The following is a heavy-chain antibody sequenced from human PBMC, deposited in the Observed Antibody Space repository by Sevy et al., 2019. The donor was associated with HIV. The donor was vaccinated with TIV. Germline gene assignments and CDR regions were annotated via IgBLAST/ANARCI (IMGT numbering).Heavy chain of an antibody. V-gene: IGHV3-30*02. D-gene: IGHD2-8*01. Sequence: GGSLRLSCAASGFSLTTSDMHWVRQAPGKGLEWVAYVRNDGSNKYYADSVRDRFTISRDSPKNTLYLQMNSLRDEDTAVYYCARGRKTTEEWLEELDYYYGLDVWGQGTTVTISS. CDR2: VRNDGSNK. CDR3: ARGRKTTEEWLEELDYYYGLDV. CDR1: GFSLTTSD. J-gene: IGHJ6*02.